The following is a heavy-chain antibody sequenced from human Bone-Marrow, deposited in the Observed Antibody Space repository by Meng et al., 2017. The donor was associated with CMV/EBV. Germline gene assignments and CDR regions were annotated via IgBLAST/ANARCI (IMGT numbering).Heavy chain of an antibody. CDR1: GFTFSSYA. Sequence: GESLKISCAASGFTFSSYAMHWVRQAPGKGLEWVAVISYDGSNKYYADSVKGRFTISRDNSKNTLYLQMNSLRAEDTAVYYCARGRRRYYVGSGSQGGYGMDVWGQGTTVTVSS. CDR2: ISYDGSNK. V-gene: IGHV3-30*04. J-gene: IGHJ6*02. D-gene: IGHD3-10*01. CDR3: ARGRRRYYVGSGSQGGYGMDV.